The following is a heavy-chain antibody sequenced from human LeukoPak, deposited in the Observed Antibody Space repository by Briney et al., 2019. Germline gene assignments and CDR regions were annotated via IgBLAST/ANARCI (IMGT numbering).Heavy chain of an antibody. D-gene: IGHD6-19*01. CDR3: ATKQWLAPPPDS. CDR1: GFTFSKYW. J-gene: IGHJ4*02. V-gene: IGHV3-74*01. Sequence: GGSLRLSCAASGFTFSKYWMLWVRQAPGKGLESVSRINTDGTVKAYADSVKGRFTVSRDNADNTMFLQMNSVRDEDTAVYYCATKQWLAPPPDSWGQGTPVTVSS. CDR2: INTDGTVK.